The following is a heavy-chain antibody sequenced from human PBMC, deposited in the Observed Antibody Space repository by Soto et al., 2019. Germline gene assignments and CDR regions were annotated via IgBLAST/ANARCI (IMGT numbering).Heavy chain of an antibody. V-gene: IGHV4-30-4*01. D-gene: IGHD5-18*01. CDR1: GGSISSGYYY. CDR3: ARDRERGYSYGYSEF. CDR2: IYYSGSS. J-gene: IGHJ4*02. Sequence: PSETLSLTCTVSGGSISSGYYYWSWIRQPPGKGLEWLGYIYYSGSSYYNPSLKSRITISVDTSKNQFSLNLSSVTAADTAVYYCARDRERGYSYGYSEFWGQGTLVTVSS.